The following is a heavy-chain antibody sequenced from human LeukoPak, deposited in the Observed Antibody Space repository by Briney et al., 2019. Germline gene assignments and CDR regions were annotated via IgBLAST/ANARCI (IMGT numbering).Heavy chain of an antibody. V-gene: IGHV3-30*07. CDR1: GFTFSSYA. D-gene: IGHD2-15*01. Sequence: GRSLRLSCAASGFTFSSYAMHWVRQAPGKGLEWVAVISYDGSNKYYADSVKGRFTISRDNAKNSLYLQMNSLRAEDTAVYYCARDRKVAAAYYYYGMDVWGQGTTVTVSS. J-gene: IGHJ6*02. CDR2: ISYDGSNK. CDR3: ARDRKVAAAYYYYGMDV.